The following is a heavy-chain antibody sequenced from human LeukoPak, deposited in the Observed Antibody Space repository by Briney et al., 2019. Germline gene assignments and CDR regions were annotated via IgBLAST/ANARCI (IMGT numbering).Heavy chain of an antibody. V-gene: IGHV4-34*01. CDR2: INHSGST. Sequence: SETLSLTCAVYGGSFSGYYWSWIRQPPGMGLEWIGEINHSGSTNYNPSLKRRVTILVDTSKNQFSLKMGSVTAADTAVYYCARGSILGAYFEFWGQGTLVTVS. CDR1: GGSFSGYY. D-gene: IGHD1-26*01. CDR3: ARGSILGAYFEF. J-gene: IGHJ4*02.